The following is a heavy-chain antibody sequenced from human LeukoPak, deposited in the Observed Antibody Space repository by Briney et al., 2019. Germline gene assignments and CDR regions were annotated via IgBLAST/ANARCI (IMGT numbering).Heavy chain of an antibody. V-gene: IGHV4-39*01. CDR1: GGSISSSSYY. CDR3: ARSSSGWYFSYCFDY. J-gene: IGHJ4*02. D-gene: IGHD6-19*01. CDR2: IYYSGST. Sequence: PSETLSLTCTVSGGSISSSSYYWGWIRQPPEKGLEWIGSIYYSGSTYYNPSLKSRVTISVDTSKNQFSLKLSSVTAADTAVYYCARSSSGWYFSYCFDYWGQGTLVTVSS.